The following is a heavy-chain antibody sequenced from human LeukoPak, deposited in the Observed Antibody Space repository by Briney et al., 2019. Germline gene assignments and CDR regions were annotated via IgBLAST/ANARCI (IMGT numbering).Heavy chain of an antibody. D-gene: IGHD6-19*01. CDR2: ISYDGSNK. Sequence: PGRSLRLSCAASGFTFGSYAMHWVRQAPGKGLEWVAVISYDGSNKYYADSVKGRFTISRDNSKNTLYLQMNSLRAEDTAVYYCARVADIAVAGTAFDYWGQGTLVTVSS. CDR3: ARVADIAVAGTAFDY. CDR1: GFTFGSYA. V-gene: IGHV3-30-3*01. J-gene: IGHJ4*02.